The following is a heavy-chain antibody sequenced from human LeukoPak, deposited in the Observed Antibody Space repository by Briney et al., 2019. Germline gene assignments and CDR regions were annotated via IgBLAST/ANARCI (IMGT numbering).Heavy chain of an antibody. CDR1: GGTFSSYA. Sequence: ASVKVSCKASGGTFSSYAISWVRQAPGQGLEWMGGIIPIFGTANYAQKFQGRVTITADESTSTAYMELSSLRSEDTAVYYCARTTMKRPSDYFDYWGQGTLVTVSS. CDR3: ARTTMKRPSDYFDY. V-gene: IGHV1-69*01. CDR2: IIPIFGTA. J-gene: IGHJ4*02. D-gene: IGHD1-1*01.